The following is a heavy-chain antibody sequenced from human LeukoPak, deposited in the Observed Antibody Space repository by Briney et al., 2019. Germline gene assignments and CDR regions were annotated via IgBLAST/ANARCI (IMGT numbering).Heavy chain of an antibody. Sequence: ASVKVSCKASGYTFTTYYIYWVRQAPGQGLEWMGIINPSGGTTNYAQKFQGRVTMTRETSTNIVYMELSSLRSEDTAVYYCARDQGYCSGGSCYYIDYWGEETLVTVSS. CDR3: ARDQGYCSGGSCYYIDY. D-gene: IGHD2-15*01. J-gene: IGHJ4*02. CDR2: INPSGGTT. CDR1: GYTFTTYY. V-gene: IGHV1-46*01.